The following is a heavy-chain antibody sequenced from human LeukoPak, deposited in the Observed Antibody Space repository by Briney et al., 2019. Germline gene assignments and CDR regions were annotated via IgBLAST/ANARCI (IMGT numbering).Heavy chain of an antibody. Sequence: GGSLRLSCAASGFTVTDNYMNWVRQSSGKGLEWVSVIYGGGDTNYADSVKGRFTISRDNSKNTLYLQMNSLGTEDSAIYYCAKGGGSSGYYTHLDSWGQGTLVTVSS. CDR3: AKGGGSSGYYTHLDS. CDR1: GFTVTDNY. J-gene: IGHJ4*02. D-gene: IGHD3-3*01. V-gene: IGHV3-53*05. CDR2: IYGGGDT.